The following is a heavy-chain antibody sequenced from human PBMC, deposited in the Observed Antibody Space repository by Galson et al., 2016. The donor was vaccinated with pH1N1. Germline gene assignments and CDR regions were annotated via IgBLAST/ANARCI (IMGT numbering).Heavy chain of an antibody. CDR3: AKNPWAGANQYYYMDV. D-gene: IGHD1-14*01. V-gene: IGHV3-30*02. CDR2: INYDGSNA. Sequence: SLRLSCAASGFTFGSYGMHWVRQASGKGLEWVAFINYDGSNATYADSVKGRFSISRDNSKNTLSLQMNSLTDEDTAVYYCAKNPWAGANQYYYMDVWGKGTTVIVSS. J-gene: IGHJ6*03. CDR1: GFTFGSYG.